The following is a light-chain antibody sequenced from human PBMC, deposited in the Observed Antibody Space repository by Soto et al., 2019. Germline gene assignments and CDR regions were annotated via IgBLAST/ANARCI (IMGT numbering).Light chain of an antibody. CDR3: QHYFDSPET. CDR1: QRINNY. V-gene: IGKV3-20*01. CDR2: ASS. Sequence: EIVLTQSPGTLSLSPGERATLSCRPSQRINNYVAWYQQKPGQAPRVLIYASSIRATGVPDRFSGSGSGTDFTLTISRLEPGDFAVYYCQHYFDSPETFGGGTKVEIQ. J-gene: IGKJ4*01.